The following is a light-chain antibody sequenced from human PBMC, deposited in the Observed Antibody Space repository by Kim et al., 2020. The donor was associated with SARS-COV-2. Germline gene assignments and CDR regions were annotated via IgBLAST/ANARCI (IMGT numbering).Light chain of an antibody. V-gene: IGKV3-20*01. CDR2: GAS. J-gene: IGKJ4*01. CDR1: QSVSSSY. Sequence: EIVLTQSPGTLSLSPGERATLSCRASQSVSSSYLAWYQQKPGQAPRLLIYGASSRATGIPDRFSGSGSGTDFTLTISRLEPEDFAVYYGQQYGSSLTFGAGTKVDIK. CDR3: QQYGSSLT.